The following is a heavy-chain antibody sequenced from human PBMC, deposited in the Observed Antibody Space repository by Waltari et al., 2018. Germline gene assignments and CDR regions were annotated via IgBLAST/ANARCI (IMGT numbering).Heavy chain of an antibody. Sequence: QVQLVESGGGVVQPGRSLRLSCAASGFTFSSYAMQWVRQAPGKGLEGVAVISDDGSNKYYAASGKGRFTISRDNYKTTLYLQMNSLRAEDTAVYYCARASGSYSFDYWGQGTLVTVSS. CDR3: ARASGSYSFDY. V-gene: IGHV3-30-3*01. J-gene: IGHJ4*02. CDR1: GFTFSSYA. CDR2: ISDDGSNK. D-gene: IGHD1-26*01.